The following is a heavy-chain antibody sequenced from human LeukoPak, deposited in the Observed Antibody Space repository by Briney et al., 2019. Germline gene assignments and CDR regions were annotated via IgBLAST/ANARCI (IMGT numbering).Heavy chain of an antibody. CDR3: ASLEYDFWSGYPKSEAFDI. J-gene: IGHJ3*02. D-gene: IGHD3-3*01. CDR2: IYYSGST. V-gene: IGHV4-61*01. Sequence: PSETLSLTCTVSGGSVSSGSYYWSWIRQPPGKGLEWIGYIYYSGSTNYNPSLKSRVTISVGTSKNQFSLKLSSVTAADTAVYYCASLEYDFWSGYPKSEAFDIWGQGTMVTVSS. CDR1: GGSVSSGSYY.